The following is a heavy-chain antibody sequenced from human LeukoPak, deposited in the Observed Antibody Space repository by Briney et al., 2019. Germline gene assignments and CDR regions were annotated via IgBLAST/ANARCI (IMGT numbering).Heavy chain of an antibody. D-gene: IGHD3-10*01. J-gene: IGHJ4*02. V-gene: IGHV1-69*05. CDR2: IIPIFGTA. CDR3: AMYGSGSTYFDY. Sequence: SVKVSYKASGGTFSSYAISWVRQAPGQGLEWMGGIIPIFGTANYAQKFQGRVTITTDESTSTAYMELSSLRSEDTAVYYCAMYGSGSTYFDYWGQGTLVTVSS. CDR1: GGTFSSYA.